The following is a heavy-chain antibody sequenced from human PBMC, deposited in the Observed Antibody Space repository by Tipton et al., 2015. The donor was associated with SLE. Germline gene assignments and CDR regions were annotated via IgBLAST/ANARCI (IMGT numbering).Heavy chain of an antibody. J-gene: IGHJ6*02. V-gene: IGHV1-69*09. D-gene: IGHD2-8*01. CDR1: GGTFSSNT. Sequence: QVQLVQSGAEVKKPGSSVRVSCKASGGTFSSNTISWVRQAPGQGLEWMGRIIPILNIPDYAQKFQGSVTISADKSNNTVYMELSSLRSEDTAVYYCAGPHNTNLAYGMDVWGQGTTVTVSS. CDR2: IIPILNIP. CDR3: AGPHNTNLAYGMDV.